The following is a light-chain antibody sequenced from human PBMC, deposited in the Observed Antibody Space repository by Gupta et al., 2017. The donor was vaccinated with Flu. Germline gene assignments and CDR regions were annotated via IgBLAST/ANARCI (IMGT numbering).Light chain of an antibody. CDR2: AAS. CDR3: QQYGSSPWT. Sequence: GERATPSGRASQIVSNYLACHQQTPGQAPRLLISAASSRAPGIPDRFTGSGSGTYFPPTISRLEPEYFVVYCCQQYGSSPWTFGRGTKVEIK. V-gene: IGKV3-20*01. CDR1: QIVSNY. J-gene: IGKJ1*01.